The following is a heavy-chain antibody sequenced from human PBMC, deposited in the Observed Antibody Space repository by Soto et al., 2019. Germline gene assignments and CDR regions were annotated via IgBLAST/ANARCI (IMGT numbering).Heavy chain of an antibody. J-gene: IGHJ4*02. V-gene: IGHV3-30*18. CDR2: IPYDGSDK. CDR1: GFTFSHYA. Sequence: QVQLVESGGGVVQPGRSLRLSCAASGFTFSHYAMHWVRQAPGKGLEWVAVIPYDGSDKYYADSVKGRFTISRDNSKNTLNLQMNSLRADDTAVYYCAKALGELSPESYDYWGQGTLITVSS. CDR3: AKALGELSPESYDY. D-gene: IGHD3-16*02.